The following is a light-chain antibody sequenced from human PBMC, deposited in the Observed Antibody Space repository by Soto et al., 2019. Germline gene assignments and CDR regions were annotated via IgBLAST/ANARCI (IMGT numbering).Light chain of an antibody. V-gene: IGLV2-8*01. CDR3: TSYGGRDNLM. CDR2: EVN. Sequence: QSVLTQPPSASGSPGQSVTISCTGTSSDIGAYNYVSWFQQHPGEAPKLIISEVNKRPSGVPDRFSGSKSGNTASLTVSGLQAEDEADYYCTSYGGRDNLMFGGGTKVT. CDR1: SSDIGAYNY. J-gene: IGLJ3*02.